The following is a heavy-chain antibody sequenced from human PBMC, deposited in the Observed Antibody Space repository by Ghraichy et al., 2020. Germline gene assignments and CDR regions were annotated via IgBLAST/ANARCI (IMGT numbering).Heavy chain of an antibody. D-gene: IGHD2-2*01. CDR1: GGSFSDYY. Sequence: GSLRLSCAVYGGSFSDYYWSWIRQPPGKGLEWIGEIEHSGSTNYNTSLTRRVTISVDTSKNQFSLNQGSLTAADTAVYYCARGLVPPGSRYFDLWGLGTLVTVSS. CDR3: ARGLVPPGSRYFDL. CDR2: IEHSGST. J-gene: IGHJ2*01. V-gene: IGHV4-34*01.